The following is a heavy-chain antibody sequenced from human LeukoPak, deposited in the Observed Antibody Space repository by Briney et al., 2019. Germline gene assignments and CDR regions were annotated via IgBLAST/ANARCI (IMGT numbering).Heavy chain of an antibody. CDR2: IKQDGSEK. V-gene: IGHV3-7*01. Sequence: PGGSLRLSCAASGFNWMSWVRQAPGKGLEWVASIKQDGSEKNYVDSVKGRFTISRDNAKNSLYLQMNSLRAEDTAIYCCARMQYYFDTSDRPKHDAFDIWGQGTMVTVSS. CDR1: GFNW. J-gene: IGHJ3*02. CDR3: ARMQYYFDTSDRPKHDAFDI. D-gene: IGHD3-22*01.